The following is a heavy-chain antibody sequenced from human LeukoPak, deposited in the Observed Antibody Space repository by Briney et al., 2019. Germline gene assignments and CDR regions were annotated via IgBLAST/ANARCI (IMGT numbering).Heavy chain of an antibody. CDR3: AGVGATKGVSYYGMDV. CDR2: IYHSGST. J-gene: IGHJ6*02. CDR1: GGSISSSNW. Sequence: SETLSLTRAVSGGSISSSNWWSWVRQPPGKGLEWIGEIYHSGSTNYDPSLKSRVTISVDKSKNQFSLKLSSVTAADTALYYCAGVGATKGVSYYGMDVWGQGITVTVSS. D-gene: IGHD1-26*01. V-gene: IGHV4-4*02.